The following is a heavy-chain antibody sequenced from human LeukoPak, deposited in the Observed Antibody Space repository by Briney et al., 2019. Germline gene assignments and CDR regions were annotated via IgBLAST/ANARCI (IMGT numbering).Heavy chain of an antibody. D-gene: IGHD4-17*01. CDR2: IIPIFGTA. V-gene: IGHV1-69*05. Sequence: SVKVSCKASGGTFSSYGISWVRQAPGQGLEWMGRIIPIFGTANYAQKFQGRVTITTDESTSTAYMELSSLRSEDTAVYYCARDTATIYGDSDPNWFDPWGQGTLVTVSS. CDR3: ARDTATIYGDSDPNWFDP. CDR1: GGTFSSYG. J-gene: IGHJ5*02.